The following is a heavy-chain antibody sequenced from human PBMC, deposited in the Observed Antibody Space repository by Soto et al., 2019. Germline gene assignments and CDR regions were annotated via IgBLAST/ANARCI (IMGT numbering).Heavy chain of an antibody. CDR1: GGSVSSGSYY. CDR3: ARGPKRQTVFSGPRSGMDV. D-gene: IGHD2-15*01. V-gene: IGHV4-61*01. Sequence: SETLSLTCTVSGGSVSSGSYYWSWIRQPPGKGLEWIGYIYYSGSTNYNPSLKSRVTISVDTSKNQFSLKLSSVTAADTAVYYCARGPKRQTVFSGPRSGMDVEGQLTTVTVSS. J-gene: IGHJ6*02. CDR2: IYYSGST.